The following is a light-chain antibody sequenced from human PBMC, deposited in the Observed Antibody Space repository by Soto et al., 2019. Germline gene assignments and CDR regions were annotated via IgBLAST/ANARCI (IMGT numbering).Light chain of an antibody. J-gene: IGLJ2*01. V-gene: IGLV2-23*01. CDR1: SSDVGSYNL. CDR2: EGS. CDR3: CSYAGSSTV. Sequence: QSALNQPASVSGSPGQSITISCTGTSSDVGSYNLVSWYQQHPGKAPKLMIYEGSKRPSGVSNRFSGSKSGNTASLTISGLQAEDEADYYCCSYAGSSTVFGGGTKVTVL.